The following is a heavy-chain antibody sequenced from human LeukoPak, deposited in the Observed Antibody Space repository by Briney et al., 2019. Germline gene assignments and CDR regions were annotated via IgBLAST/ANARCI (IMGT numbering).Heavy chain of an antibody. V-gene: IGHV4-61*02. J-gene: IGHJ5*02. CDR3: ARDSRYYEGWFDP. CDR2: IYTSGST. CDR1: GGSISSGSYY. D-gene: IGHD3-22*01. Sequence: PSQTLSLTCTVSGGSISSGSYYWSWIRQPAGKGLEWIGRIYTSGSTNYNPSLKSRVTISVGTSKNQFSLKLSSVTAADTAVYYCARDSRYYEGWFDPWGQGTLVTVSS.